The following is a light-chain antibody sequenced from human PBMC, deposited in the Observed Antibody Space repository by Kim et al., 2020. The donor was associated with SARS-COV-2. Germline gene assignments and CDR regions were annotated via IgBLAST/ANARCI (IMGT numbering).Light chain of an antibody. J-gene: IGLJ1*01. CDR2: YDS. Sequence: SYELTQPPSVSVAPGKTARITCGGNNIGGKSVHWYQQKPGQAPVLVIYYDSDRPSGIPERFSGSNSGNTATLTISRVEAGDEADYYCQVWDSSSDQYVFGTGTKVTVL. V-gene: IGLV3-21*04. CDR3: QVWDSSSDQYV. CDR1: NIGGKS.